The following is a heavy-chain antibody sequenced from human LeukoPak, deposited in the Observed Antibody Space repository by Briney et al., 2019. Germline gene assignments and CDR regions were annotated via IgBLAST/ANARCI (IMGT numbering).Heavy chain of an antibody. V-gene: IGHV3-66*03. J-gene: IGHJ4*02. CDR2: IYTSGSA. D-gene: IGHD3-22*01. CDR1: GLRVSANY. CDR3: AKDRYYYDSSGYYYAG. Sequence: GGSLRLSCVASGLRVSANYMYWVRQGPGKGLEWVSVIYTSGSAYYADSVKGRFTISRDNSKNTLYLQMNSLRAEDTAVYYCAKDRYYYDSSGYYYAGWGQGTLVTVSS.